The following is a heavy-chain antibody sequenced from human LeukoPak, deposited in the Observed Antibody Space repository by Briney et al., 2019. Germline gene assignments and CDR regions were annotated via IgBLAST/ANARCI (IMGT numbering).Heavy chain of an antibody. CDR2: ISYDGSNK. D-gene: IGHD5-18*01. CDR1: GFTFISYG. J-gene: IGHJ4*02. V-gene: IGHV3-30*03. Sequence: PGRSLLLSCAASGFTFISYGMHRVRQAPGKGLEGVAVISYDGSNKYYAEYVKGRFTISRDNSNNTLYLQMNSLRAEDTAVYYCASQIIGGYSYGYDYWGQGTLVTVSS. CDR3: ASQIIGGYSYGYDY.